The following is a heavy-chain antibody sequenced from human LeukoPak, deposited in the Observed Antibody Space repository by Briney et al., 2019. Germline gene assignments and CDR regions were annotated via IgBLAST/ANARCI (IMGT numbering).Heavy chain of an antibody. V-gene: IGHV3-9*01. CDR2: ISWNSGSI. J-gene: IGHJ3*02. Sequence: GRSLRLSCAASGFTFDDYAMHWVRQAPGKGLEWVSGISWNSGSIGYADSVKGRFTISRDNAKNSLYLQMNSLRAEDTALYYCSKVSRADDAFDIWGQGTMVTVSS. CDR3: SKVSRADDAFDI. CDR1: GFTFDDYA.